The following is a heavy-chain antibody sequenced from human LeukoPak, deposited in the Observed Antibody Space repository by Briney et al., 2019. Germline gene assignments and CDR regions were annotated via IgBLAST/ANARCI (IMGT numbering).Heavy chain of an antibody. J-gene: IGHJ4*02. D-gene: IGHD3-10*01. CDR1: GFTFSSYA. V-gene: IGHV3-23*01. CDR2: ISGSGGST. Sequence: GGSLRLSCAAPGFTFSSYAMSWVRQAPGKGLEWVSAISGSGGSTYYADSVKGRFTISRDSSKNTLYLQMNSLRAEDTAVYYCANLMEGYFDYWGQGTLVTVSS. CDR3: ANLMEGYFDY.